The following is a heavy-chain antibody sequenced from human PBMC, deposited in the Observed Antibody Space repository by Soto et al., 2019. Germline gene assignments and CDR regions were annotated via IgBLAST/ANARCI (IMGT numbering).Heavy chain of an antibody. Sequence: QVQLQQWGAGLLKPSETLSLTCAVYGGSFSGYYWSWIRQPPGKGLEWIGEINHSGSTNYNPSLKSRVTISVDTAKNQFSRKLSSVTAADTAVYYWARGGLPEHWGQGTLVTVSS. CDR3: ARGGLPEH. V-gene: IGHV4-34*01. CDR1: GGSFSGYY. CDR2: INHSGST. J-gene: IGHJ1*01.